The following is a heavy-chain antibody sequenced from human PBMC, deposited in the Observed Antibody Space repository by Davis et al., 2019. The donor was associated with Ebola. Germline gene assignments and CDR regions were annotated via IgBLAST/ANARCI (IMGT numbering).Heavy chain of an antibody. J-gene: IGHJ4*02. CDR3: ARAAVVGATQGLGYFDY. CDR1: GFTFSSYG. V-gene: IGHV3-30*03. CDR2: ISYDGSNK. D-gene: IGHD1-26*01. Sequence: GESLKISCAASGFTFSSYGMHWVRQAPSKGLEWVAVISYDGSNKYYADSVKGRFTISRDNSKNTLYLQMNSLRAEDTAVYYCARAAVVGATQGLGYFDYWGQGTLVTVSS.